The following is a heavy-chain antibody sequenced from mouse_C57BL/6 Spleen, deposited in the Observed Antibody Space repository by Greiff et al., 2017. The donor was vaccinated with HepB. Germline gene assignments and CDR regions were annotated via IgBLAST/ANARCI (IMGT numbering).Heavy chain of an antibody. J-gene: IGHJ3*01. V-gene: IGHV5-4*03. D-gene: IGHD2-5*01. Sequence: EVMLVESGGGLVKPGGSLKLSCAASGFTFSSYAMSWVRQTPEKRLEWVATISDGGSYTYYPDNVKGRFTISRDNAKNNLYLQMSHLKSEDTAMYYCALYSNFFAYWGQGTLVTVSA. CDR2: ISDGGSYT. CDR3: ALYSNFFAY. CDR1: GFTFSSYA.